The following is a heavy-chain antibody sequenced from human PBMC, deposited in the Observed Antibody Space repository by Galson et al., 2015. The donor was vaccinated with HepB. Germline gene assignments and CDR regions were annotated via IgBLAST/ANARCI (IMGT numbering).Heavy chain of an antibody. V-gene: IGHV1-18*01. J-gene: IGHJ5*02. D-gene: IGHD3-10*01. CDR3: ARAVPITMVRGVMRGNWFDP. CDR1: GYTFTSYG. Sequence: SVKVSCKASGYTFTSYGISWVRQAPGQGLEWMGWISAYNGNTNYAQKLQGRVTMTTDTSTSTAYMELRSLRSDDTAVYYCARAVPITMVRGVMRGNWFDPWGQGTLVTVSS. CDR2: ISAYNGNT.